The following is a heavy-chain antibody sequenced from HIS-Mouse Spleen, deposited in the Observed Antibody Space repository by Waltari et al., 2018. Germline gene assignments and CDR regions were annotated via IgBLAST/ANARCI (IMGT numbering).Heavy chain of an antibody. CDR1: GKTLLDFT. J-gene: IGHJ4*02. V-gene: IGHV1-24*01. CDR3: ATVGTMVRGFDY. Sequence: QVQLVQSGAEVKKPGASGKVSCKVSGKTLLDFTMHRVRQAPGKGLEWMGGFDPEDGETIYAQKFQGRVTMTEDTSTDTAYMELSSLRSEDTAVYYCATVGTMVRGFDYWGQGTLVTVSS. D-gene: IGHD3-10*01. CDR2: FDPEDGET.